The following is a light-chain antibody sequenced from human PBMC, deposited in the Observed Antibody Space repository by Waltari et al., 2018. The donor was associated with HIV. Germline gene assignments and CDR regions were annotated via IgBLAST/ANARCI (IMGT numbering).Light chain of an antibody. CDR2: DVS. V-gene: IGLV2-14*01. J-gene: IGLJ1*01. CDR1: SSDVGGYNY. CDR3: SSYTSSSTRV. Sequence: QSALTQPASVSGSPGQSIPTSCTGTSSDVGGYNYVSWYQQHPGKAPKLMIYDVSNRPSGVSNRFSGSKSGNTASLTISGLQAEDEADYYCSSYTSSSTRVFGTGTKVTVL.